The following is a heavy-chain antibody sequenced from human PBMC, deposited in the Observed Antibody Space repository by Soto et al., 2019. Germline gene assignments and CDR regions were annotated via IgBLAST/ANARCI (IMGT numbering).Heavy chain of an antibody. CDR1: GYTFTSYG. CDR2: ISAYNGNT. CDR3: ARGREYYDSSGYYFDY. D-gene: IGHD3-22*01. J-gene: IGHJ4*02. Sequence: ASVKVSCKASGYTFTSYGISWVRQAPGQGLEWMGWISAYNGNTNYAQKLQGRVTMTTDTSTSTAYMEPRSLRSDDTAVYYCARGREYYDSSGYYFDYWGQGTLVTVSS. V-gene: IGHV1-18*01.